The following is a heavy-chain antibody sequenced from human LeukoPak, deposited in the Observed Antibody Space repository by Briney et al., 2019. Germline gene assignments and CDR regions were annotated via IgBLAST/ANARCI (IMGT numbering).Heavy chain of an antibody. CDR3: ARRYGSGTYLFDH. J-gene: IGHJ4*02. CDR1: GYTFTGYY. V-gene: IGHV5-51*01. CDR2: IYPGDSDT. Sequence: KVSCKASGYTFTGYYMHWVRQMPGKGLEWMGIIYPGDSDTRYSPSFQGQVTISADKSISTAYMQLSSLKASDTAMYYCARRYGSGTYLFDHWGQGTLVTVSS. D-gene: IGHD3-10*01.